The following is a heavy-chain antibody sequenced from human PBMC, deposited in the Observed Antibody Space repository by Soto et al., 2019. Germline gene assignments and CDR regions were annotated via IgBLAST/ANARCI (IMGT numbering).Heavy chain of an antibody. D-gene: IGHD3-22*01. V-gene: IGHV4-31*03. J-gene: IGHJ4*02. CDR2: IYYSGST. CDR1: GGSISSGGYY. CDR3: ARAGAYGSGYYGGDY. Sequence: QVQLQESGPGLVKPSQTLSLTCTVSGGSISSGGYYWSWIRQHPGKGLEWIGYIYYSGSTYYNPSLQSRVTISVDTSKNQFSLKLSSLTAADTAVYYCARAGAYGSGYYGGDYWGQGTLVTVSS.